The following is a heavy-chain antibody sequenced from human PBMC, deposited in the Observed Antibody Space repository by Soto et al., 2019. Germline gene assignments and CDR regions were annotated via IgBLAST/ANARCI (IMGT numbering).Heavy chain of an antibody. CDR3: ARGSLVASSGGSPNDY. V-gene: IGHV1-69*01. D-gene: IGHD2-15*01. J-gene: IGHJ4*02. CDR1: GGSFRRYA. Sequence: QVQLVQSGAEVQKPGSSVKVSCKTFGGSFRRYAITWVRQAPGQGLEWMGGIIPILGAANYAQKFQGRVTISADESTNTAYMEMHSLTSDDTAVYYCARGSLVASSGGSPNDYWGQGTLVTVSS. CDR2: IIPILGAA.